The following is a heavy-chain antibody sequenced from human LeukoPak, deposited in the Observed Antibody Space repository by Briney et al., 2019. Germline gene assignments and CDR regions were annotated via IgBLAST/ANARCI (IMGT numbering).Heavy chain of an antibody. CDR3: ARDPGITGISRSRTYYFDY. CDR2: INPSGGST. Sequence: ASVKVSYKASGYTFTSYYMHWVRQAPGQGLEWMGIINPSGGSTSYAQKFQGRVTMTRDTSTSTVYMELSSLRSEDTAVYYCARDPGITGISRSRTYYFDYWGQGTLVTVSS. J-gene: IGHJ4*02. CDR1: GYTFTSYY. D-gene: IGHD1-20*01. V-gene: IGHV1-46*01.